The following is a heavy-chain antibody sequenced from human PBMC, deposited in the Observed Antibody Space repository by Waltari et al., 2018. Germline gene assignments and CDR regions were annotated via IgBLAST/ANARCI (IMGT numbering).Heavy chain of an antibody. D-gene: IGHD1-26*01. J-gene: IGHJ4*02. V-gene: IGHV4-61*02. Sequence: QVQLQESGPGLVKPSQTLSLTCPVSGGSIDSGSYYWSWIRQPAGKGLEWIGRIYTSGSTNYNPPLKSRVTIAVDTSKNQFSLNLSSVTAADTAVYYCARGPLLSKVDYWGQGTLVTVSS. CDR1: GGSIDSGSYY. CDR2: IYTSGST. CDR3: ARGPLLSKVDY.